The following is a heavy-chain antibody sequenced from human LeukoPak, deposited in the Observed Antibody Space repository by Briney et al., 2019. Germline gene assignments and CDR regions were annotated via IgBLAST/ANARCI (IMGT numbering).Heavy chain of an antibody. V-gene: IGHV4-61*02. CDR1: GGSISSGSYY. J-gene: IGHJ3*02. D-gene: IGHD1-26*01. CDR3: ARFPVGGSYYQAAYAFDI. CDR2: IYTSGST. Sequence: SQTLSLTCTVSGGSISSGSYYWSWIRQPAGKGLEWIGRIYTSGSTNYNPSLKSRVTISVDTSKNQFSLKLSSVTAADTAVYYCARFPVGGSYYQAAYAFDIWGQGTMVTVSS.